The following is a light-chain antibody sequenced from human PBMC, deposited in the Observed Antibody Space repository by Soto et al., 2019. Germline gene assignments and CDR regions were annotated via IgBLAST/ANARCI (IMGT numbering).Light chain of an antibody. CDR3: NSYTSSSTRV. J-gene: IGLJ1*01. CDR2: DVS. Sequence: QSALTQPASVSGSPGQSITISCTGTSSDVGGYNYVSWYQQHPGKAPKLMIYDVSNRPSVVSNRFSGSKSGNTASLSISGLQADDEADYYCNSYTSSSTRVFGTGTKVTVL. V-gene: IGLV2-14*01. CDR1: SSDVGGYNY.